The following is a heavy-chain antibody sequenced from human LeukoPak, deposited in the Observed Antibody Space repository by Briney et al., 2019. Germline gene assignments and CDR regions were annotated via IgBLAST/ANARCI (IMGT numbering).Heavy chain of an antibody. CDR1: GGSISSGDYY. CDR2: FYYSGST. V-gene: IGHV4-30-4*01. D-gene: IGHD3-22*01. CDR3: ARPYYYDSRIDP. J-gene: IGHJ5*02. Sequence: SETLSLTCTVSGGSISSGDYYWSWIRQPPGRGLEWIGYFYYSGSTYYNPSLKSRVTISVDTSKNQFSLKLSSVTAADTAVYYCARPYYYDSRIDPWGQGTLVTVSS.